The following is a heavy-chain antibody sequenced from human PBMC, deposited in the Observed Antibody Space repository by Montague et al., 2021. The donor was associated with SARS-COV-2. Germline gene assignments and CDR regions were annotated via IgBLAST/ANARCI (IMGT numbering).Heavy chain of an antibody. Sequence: SLRLSCAASGFTFSSYEMNWVRQAPGKGLEWVSYISSSGSTLYYADSVXGRFTISRDNAKNLLYLQMNSLRAEDTAVYYCARGGTYYDFWSGYYNYYYGMDVWGQGTTVTVSS. D-gene: IGHD3-3*01. CDR1: GFTFSSYE. CDR3: ARGGTYYDFWSGYYNYYYGMDV. V-gene: IGHV3-48*03. J-gene: IGHJ6*02. CDR2: ISSSGSTL.